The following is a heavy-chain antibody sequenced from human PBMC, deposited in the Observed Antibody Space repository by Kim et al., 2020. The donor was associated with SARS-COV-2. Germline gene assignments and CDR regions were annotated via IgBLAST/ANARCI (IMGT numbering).Heavy chain of an antibody. V-gene: IGHV3-33*06. D-gene: IGHD5-18*01. CDR1: GFTFSSYG. CDR3: AKGGSDTAMVTSYYYGMDV. J-gene: IGHJ6*02. Sequence: GGSLRLSCAASGFTFSSYGMHWVRQAPGKGLEWVAVIWYDGSNKYYADSVKGRFTISRDNSKTTLYLQMNSLRAEDTAVYYCAKGGSDTAMVTSYYYGMDVWGQGTTVTVSS. CDR2: IWYDGSNK.